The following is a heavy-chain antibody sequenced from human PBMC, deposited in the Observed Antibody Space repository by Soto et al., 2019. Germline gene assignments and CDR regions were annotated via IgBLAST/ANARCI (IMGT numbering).Heavy chain of an antibody. V-gene: IGHV3-33*06. CDR1: GFTFSSYG. CDR3: TNLIRGFSYSPY. D-gene: IGHD5-18*01. Sequence: PGGSLRLSCAASGFTFSSYGMHWVRQAPGKGLEWVAVIWYDGSNTYYADSVKGRFTISRDNSKNTLYLQMNSLRAEDTAVYYCTNLIRGFSYSPYWGQGTLVTVSS. J-gene: IGHJ4*02. CDR2: IWYDGSNT.